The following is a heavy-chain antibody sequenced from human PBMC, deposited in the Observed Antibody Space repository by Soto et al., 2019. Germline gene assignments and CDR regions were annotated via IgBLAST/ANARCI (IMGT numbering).Heavy chain of an antibody. CDR3: ARDRSGYDWYYYYYMDV. V-gene: IGHV3-7*01. CDR2: IKQDGSEK. Sequence: EVQLVESGGGLVQPGGSLRLSCAASGFTFSSYWMSWVRQAPGKGLEWVANIKQDGSEKYYVDSVKGRFTISRDNAKNSLYLQMNSLRAEDTAVYYCARDRSGYDWYYYYYMDVWSKGTTVTVSS. CDR1: GFTFSSYW. J-gene: IGHJ6*03. D-gene: IGHD5-12*01.